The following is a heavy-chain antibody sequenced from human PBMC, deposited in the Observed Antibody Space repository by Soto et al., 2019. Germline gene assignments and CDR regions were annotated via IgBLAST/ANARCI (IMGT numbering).Heavy chain of an antibody. CDR2: INHSGST. J-gene: IGHJ5*02. CDR3: ARGRGPYCSSTSCTPTYNWFDP. Sequence: SETLSLTCAVYGGSFSGYYWSWIRQPPGKGLEWIGEINHSGSTNYNPSLKSRVTISVDTSKNQFSLKLSSVTAADTAVYYCARGRGPYCSSTSCTPTYNWFDPWGQGTLVTVSS. CDR1: GGSFSGYY. V-gene: IGHV4-34*01. D-gene: IGHD2-2*01.